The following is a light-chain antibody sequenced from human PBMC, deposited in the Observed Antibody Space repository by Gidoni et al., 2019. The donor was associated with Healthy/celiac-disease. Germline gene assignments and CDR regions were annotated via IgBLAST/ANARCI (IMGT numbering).Light chain of an antibody. CDR1: QSISSY. Sequence: DIQMTQSPSSMSASVGDRVTITCRASQSISSYLNWYQQKPGKAPKLLIYAASSLQSGVPSRFRASGSGTDFTLTFSSLPPPVFARYYCPQGYSTLTFGQGTRLEI. CDR3: PQGYSTLT. CDR2: AAS. J-gene: IGKJ5*01. V-gene: IGKV1-39*01.